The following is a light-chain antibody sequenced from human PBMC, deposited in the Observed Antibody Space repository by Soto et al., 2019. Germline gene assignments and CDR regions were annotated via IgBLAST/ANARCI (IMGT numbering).Light chain of an antibody. J-gene: IGLJ2*01. CDR3: NSYAGGSRWV. CDR1: GSDVGGYNY. CDR2: EVN. V-gene: IGLV2-8*01. Sequence: QSVLTQPPSASGSPEQSVTISCTGTGSDVGGYNYVSWYQQHPGKAPKVIIYEVNKRPSGVPDRFSGSKSGYTASLTVSGLQAEDEADYYCNSYAGGSRWVFGGGTKVTVL.